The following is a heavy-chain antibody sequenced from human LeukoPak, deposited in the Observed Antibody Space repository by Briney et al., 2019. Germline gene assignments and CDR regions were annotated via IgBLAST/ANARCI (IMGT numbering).Heavy chain of an antibody. J-gene: IGHJ6*03. CDR3: ARGPYYYDSSGYYWGAAYYYYYMDV. V-gene: IGHV1-8*03. CDR1: GYTFTSYD. CDR2: MNPNSGNT. D-gene: IGHD3-22*01. Sequence: ASVKVSCKASGYTFTSYDINWGRQATGQGLEWMGWMNPNSGNTGYAQKFQGRVTITRSTSIGTAYMELSSLRSEDTAVYYCARGPYYYDSSGYYWGAAYYYYYMDVWGKGTTVTVSS.